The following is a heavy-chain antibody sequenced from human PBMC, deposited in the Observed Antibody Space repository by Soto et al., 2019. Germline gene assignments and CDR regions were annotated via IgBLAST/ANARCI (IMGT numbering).Heavy chain of an antibody. CDR2: INPNSGGT. Sequence: ASVKVSCKASGYTFTGYYMHWVRQAPGQGLEWMGWINPNSGGTNYAQKFQGWVTMTRDTSISTAYMELSRLRSDDTAVYYCARDNGDYDEIWFDPWGQGTLVTVSS. D-gene: IGHD4-17*01. CDR1: GYTFTGYY. V-gene: IGHV1-2*04. CDR3: ARDNGDYDEIWFDP. J-gene: IGHJ5*02.